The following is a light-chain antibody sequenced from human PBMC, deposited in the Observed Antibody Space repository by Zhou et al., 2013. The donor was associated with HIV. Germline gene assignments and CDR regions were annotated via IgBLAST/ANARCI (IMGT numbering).Light chain of an antibody. CDR1: QSVSSSY. J-gene: IGKJ3*01. Sequence: EIVLTQSPGTLSLSPGERATLSCRASQSVSSSYLAWYQQKPGQAPRLLIYDASTRATGIPARFSGSGSGTDFTLTISSLEPEDFAVYYCQHRDNWPAFGPGTKVDI. V-gene: IGKV3D-20*02. CDR3: QHRDNWPA. CDR2: DAS.